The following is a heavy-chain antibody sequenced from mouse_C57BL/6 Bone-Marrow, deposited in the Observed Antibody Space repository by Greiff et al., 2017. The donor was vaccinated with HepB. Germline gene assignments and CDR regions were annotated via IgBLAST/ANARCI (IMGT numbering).Heavy chain of an antibody. CDR3: VRGNYDYDSYAMDY. Sequence: EPGGGLVQPKGSLKLSCAASGFSFNTYAMNWVRQAPGKGLEWVARIRSKSNNYATYYADSVKDRFTISRDDSESMLYLQMNNLKTEDTAMYYCVRGNYDYDSYAMDYWGQGTSVTVSS. CDR1: GFSFNTYA. CDR2: IRSKSNNYAT. D-gene: IGHD2-4*01. V-gene: IGHV10-1*01. J-gene: IGHJ4*01.